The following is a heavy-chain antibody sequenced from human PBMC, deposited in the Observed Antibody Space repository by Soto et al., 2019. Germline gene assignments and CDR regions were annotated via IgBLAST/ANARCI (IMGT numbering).Heavy chain of an antibody. V-gene: IGHV3-21*04. D-gene: IGHD6-13*01. CDR1: GFTFSSYS. CDR3: VAGYTTSWSDYYFDS. Sequence: PEGSLRLSCAASGFTFSSYSMNWVRQAPGKGLEWVSSISSSSSYIYYADSVKGRFIISRDDSKNTLHLQMNSLRGDDTAVYYCVAGYTTSWSDYYFDSWGQGSLVTSPQ. CDR2: ISSSSSYI. J-gene: IGHJ4*02.